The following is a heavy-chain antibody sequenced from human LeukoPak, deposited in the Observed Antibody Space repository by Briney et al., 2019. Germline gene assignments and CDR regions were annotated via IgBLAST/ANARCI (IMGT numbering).Heavy chain of an antibody. CDR1: GFTFASYG. CDR2: ISGSGGST. CDR3: ARDRGPRITMVRGTSSLGY. J-gene: IGHJ4*02. V-gene: IGHV3-23*01. Sequence: GGSLRLSCAASGFTFASYGMSWVRQAPGKGLEWVSAISGSGGSTYYADSVKGRFTISRDYSKNTLYLQMYSLRAEDTAVYYCARDRGPRITMVRGTSSLGYWGQGTLVTVSS. D-gene: IGHD3-10*01.